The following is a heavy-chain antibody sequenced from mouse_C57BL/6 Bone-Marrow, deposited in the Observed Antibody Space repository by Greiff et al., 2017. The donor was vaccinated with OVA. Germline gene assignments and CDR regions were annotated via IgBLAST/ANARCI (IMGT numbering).Heavy chain of an antibody. Sequence: QVQLKQPGAELVKPGASVKLSCKASGYTFTSYWMQWVKQRPGQGLEWIGEIDPSDSYTNYNQKFKGKATLTVDTSSSTADMQLSSLTSEDSAVYYCARRGWLLRMDYWGQGTSVTVSS. CDR1: GYTFTSYW. J-gene: IGHJ4*01. D-gene: IGHD2-3*01. V-gene: IGHV1-50*01. CDR3: ARRGWLLRMDY. CDR2: IDPSDSYT.